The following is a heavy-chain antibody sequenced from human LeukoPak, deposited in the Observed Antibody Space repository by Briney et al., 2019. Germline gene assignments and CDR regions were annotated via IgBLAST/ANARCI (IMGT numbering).Heavy chain of an antibody. CDR3: ARGGGGYCSSTSCYGPYYYYMDV. Sequence: SETLSLTCIVSGVSISNSSYYWGWIRQPPGKGLEWIGSIYYSGSTYYNPSLKSRVTISVDTSKNQFSLKLSSVTAADTAVYYCARGGGGYCSSTSCYGPYYYYMDVWGKGTTVTVSS. D-gene: IGHD2-2*01. CDR1: GVSISNSSYY. CDR2: IYYSGST. V-gene: IGHV4-39*07. J-gene: IGHJ6*03.